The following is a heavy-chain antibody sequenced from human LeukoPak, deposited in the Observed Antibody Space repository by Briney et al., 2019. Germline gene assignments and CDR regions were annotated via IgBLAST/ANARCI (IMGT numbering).Heavy chain of an antibody. CDR3: AREDGSGSYPGYYYGMDV. Sequence: GGSLRPSCAASGFTVSSNYMSWVRQAPGKGLEWVSLIYIGGNTFYAGSVKGRFTISRDNSKNTLYLQMNSLRAEDTAVYYCAREDGSGSYPGYYYGMDVWGQGTTVTVSS. J-gene: IGHJ6*02. CDR1: GFTVSSNY. D-gene: IGHD3-10*01. V-gene: IGHV3-53*01. CDR2: IYIGGNT.